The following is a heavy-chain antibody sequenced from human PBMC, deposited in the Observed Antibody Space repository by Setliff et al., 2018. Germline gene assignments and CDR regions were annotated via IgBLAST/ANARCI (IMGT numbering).Heavy chain of an antibody. Sequence: SETLSLTCTVSGGSISSSIYYWGWIRQPPGKGLEWIGSIYYSGSTYYNPSLKSRVTISVDTSKNQFSLKLSSVTAADTAVYYCERVRSYGSGNYYYYYYDMDVWGQGTTVTVSS. CDR3: ERVRSYGSGNYYYYYYDMDV. V-gene: IGHV4-39*07. CDR1: GGSISSSIYY. D-gene: IGHD3-10*01. CDR2: IYYSGST. J-gene: IGHJ6*02.